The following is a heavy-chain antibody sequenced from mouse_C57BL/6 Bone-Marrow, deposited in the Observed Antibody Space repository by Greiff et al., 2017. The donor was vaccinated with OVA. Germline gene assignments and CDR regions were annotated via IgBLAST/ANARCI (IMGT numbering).Heavy chain of an antibody. CDR2: IDPENGDT. CDR3: TTDAAGDH. CDR1: GFNIKDDY. J-gene: IGHJ2*01. V-gene: IGHV14-4*01. Sequence: EVQLQQSGAELVRPGASVKLSCTASGFNIKDDYMHWVKQRPEQGLEWIGWIDPENGDTEYASKFQGKATITADTSSNTAYLQLSSLTSEDTAVYYCTTDAAGDHGRKGTTLTVSS. D-gene: IGHD2-3*01.